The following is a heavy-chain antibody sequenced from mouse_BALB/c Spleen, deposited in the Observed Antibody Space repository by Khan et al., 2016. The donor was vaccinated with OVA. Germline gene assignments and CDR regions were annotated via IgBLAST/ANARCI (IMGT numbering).Heavy chain of an antibody. CDR2: TYPGGGST. J-gene: IGHJ2*01. D-gene: IGHD3-1*01. V-gene: IGHV1-63*02. CDR1: GYTFTNYW. CDR3: ERRGAARATWDYFDY. Sequence: QVQLKQSGAELVRPGTSVKMSCKAAGYTFTNYWIGWVKQRPGHGLEWIGDTYPGGGSTNYNEKFKGKATLTADTSSSTAYMQLSGLTSEDSAIYYCERRGAARATWDYFDYWGQGTTLPVSS.